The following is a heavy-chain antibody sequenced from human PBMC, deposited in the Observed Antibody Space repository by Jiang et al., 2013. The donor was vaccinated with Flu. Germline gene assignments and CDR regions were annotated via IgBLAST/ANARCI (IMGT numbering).Heavy chain of an antibody. Sequence: GAEVKKPGSSVKVSCKASGGTFSSYAISWVRQAPGQGLEWMGRIIPILGIANYAQKFQGRVTITADTSTSTAYMELSSLRSEDTAVYYCASPTRWELLGDRFDYWGQGTLVTVSS. D-gene: IGHD1-26*01. CDR3: ASPTRWELLGDRFDY. CDR1: GGTFSSYA. J-gene: IGHJ4*02. CDR2: IIPILGIA. V-gene: IGHV1-69*04.